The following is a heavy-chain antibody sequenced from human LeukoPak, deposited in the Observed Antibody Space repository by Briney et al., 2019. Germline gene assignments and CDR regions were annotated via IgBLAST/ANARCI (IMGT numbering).Heavy chain of an antibody. Sequence: GSLRLSCAASRFTFSRYWMHWVRQAPGKGLVSVSRINSDGISTSYADSVKGRFTISRDNAKNTLYLQMNSLRAEDTAVYYCARDGNYYDSSGPADYWGQGTLVTVSS. CDR3: ARDGNYYDSSGPADY. V-gene: IGHV3-74*01. CDR2: INSDGIST. CDR1: RFTFSRYW. J-gene: IGHJ4*02. D-gene: IGHD3-22*01.